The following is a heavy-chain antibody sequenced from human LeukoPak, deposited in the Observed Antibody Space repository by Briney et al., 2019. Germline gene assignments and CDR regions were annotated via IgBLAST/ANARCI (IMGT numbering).Heavy chain of an antibody. CDR2: IYPGDSDT. V-gene: IGHV5-51*01. J-gene: IGHJ4*02. CDR1: GYSFTSYW. CDR3: ASSAGSVTHYFDY. Sequence: GESLKISCKGSGYSFTSYWIGWVRQMPGKGLEWMGIIYPGDSDTRYSPSFQGQVTISADKSISTAYLQWSSLRASDTAMYYCASSAGSVTHYFDYWGQGTLVTVSS. D-gene: IGHD3-10*01.